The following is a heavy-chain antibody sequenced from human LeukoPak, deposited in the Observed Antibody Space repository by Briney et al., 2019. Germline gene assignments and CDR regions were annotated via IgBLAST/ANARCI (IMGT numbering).Heavy chain of an antibody. CDR2: INPNSGGT. J-gene: IGHJ4*02. D-gene: IGHD6-13*01. Sequence: ASVKVSCTASGYTFTGYYMHWVRQAPGQGLEWMRWINPNSGGTNYARTFQGRVTMTRDTSISTAYMELSRLRSDDTAVYYCARDRARSSWYPEFDYWGQGTLVTVSS. CDR3: ARDRARSSWYPEFDY. CDR1: GYTFTGYY. V-gene: IGHV1-2*02.